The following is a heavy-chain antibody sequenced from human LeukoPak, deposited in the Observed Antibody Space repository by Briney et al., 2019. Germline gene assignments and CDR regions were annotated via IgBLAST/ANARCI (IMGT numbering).Heavy chain of an antibody. J-gene: IGHJ4*02. Sequence: GGSLRLSCAASGFTFSSYGMNWVRQAPGKGLEWVSSISSGGRSIDLADSVKGRFTISRDNAKNSLYLQMNSLRAEDTAVYFCARDYFYCGGDCFVDYWGQGTLVTVSS. CDR1: GFTFSSYG. CDR3: ARDYFYCGGDCFVDY. CDR2: ISSGGRSI. V-gene: IGHV3-21*01. D-gene: IGHD2-21*02.